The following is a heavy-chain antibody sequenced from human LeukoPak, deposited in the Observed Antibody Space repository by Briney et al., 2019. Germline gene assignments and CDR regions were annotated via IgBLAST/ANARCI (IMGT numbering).Heavy chain of an antibody. CDR2: ISWNSGSI. Sequence: PRRSLRLSCAASGFTFDDYAMHWVRQAPGKGLEWVSGISWNSGSIGYADSVKGRFTISRDNAKNSLYLQMNSLRAEDTALYYCAKARGPLDYWGQGTLVTVSS. D-gene: IGHD3-10*01. V-gene: IGHV3-9*01. CDR1: GFTFDDYA. J-gene: IGHJ4*02. CDR3: AKARGPLDY.